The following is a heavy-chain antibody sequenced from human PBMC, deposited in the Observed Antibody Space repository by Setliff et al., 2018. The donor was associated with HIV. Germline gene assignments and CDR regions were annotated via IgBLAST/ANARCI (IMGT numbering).Heavy chain of an antibody. CDR3: ARGPAGTPARIDY. J-gene: IGHJ4*02. D-gene: IGHD2-2*01. V-gene: IGHV4-59*12. CDR2: VYYSGST. Sequence: SETLSLTCTVSGGSISTYYWSWIRQSPGKGLEWIGYVYYSGSTNYNPSLKSRVTISVDTSKNQFSLKLNSVTAADTAVYFCARGPAGTPARIDYWGRGTLVTVSS. CDR1: GGSISTYY.